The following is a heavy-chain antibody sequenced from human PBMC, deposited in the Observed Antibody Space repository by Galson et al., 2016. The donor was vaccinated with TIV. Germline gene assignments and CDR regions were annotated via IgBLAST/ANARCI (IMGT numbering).Heavy chain of an antibody. Sequence: CAISGDSVSSDSAAWNWVRPSPSRGLEWPGRTYYRSRWYYDYKVSVKSRITINPDTSKNQFSLQLNSVTSEDTAVYYCARAAGRNGATCHATCESFDFWGQGTKVTVSS. CDR2: TYYRSRWYY. V-gene: IGHV6-1*01. J-gene: IGHJ3*01. CDR1: GDSVSSDSAA. CDR3: ARAAGRNGATCHATCESFDF. D-gene: IGHD3-10*01.